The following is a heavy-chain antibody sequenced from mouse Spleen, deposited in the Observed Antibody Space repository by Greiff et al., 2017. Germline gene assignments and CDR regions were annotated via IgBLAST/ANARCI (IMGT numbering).Heavy chain of an antibody. CDR1: GFTFSDYG. V-gene: IGHV5-15*02. J-gene: IGHJ2*01. Sequence: EVQVVESGGGLVQPGGSRKLSCAASGFTFSDYGMAWVRQAPGKGPEWVAFISNLAYSIYYADTVTGRFTISRENAKNTLYLEMSSLRSEDTAMYYCARERGRVYFDYWGQGTTLTVSS. CDR2: ISNLAYSI. CDR3: ARERGRVYFDY.